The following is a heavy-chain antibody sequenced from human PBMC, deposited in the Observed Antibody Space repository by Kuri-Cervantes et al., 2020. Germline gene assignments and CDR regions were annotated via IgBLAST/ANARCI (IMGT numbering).Heavy chain of an antibody. CDR2: INPSGGST. V-gene: IGHV1-46*01. D-gene: IGHD3-10*01. J-gene: IGHJ6*02. CDR1: GYTFTSYY. CDR3: ARGQEGTYFYYYYGMDV. Sequence: ASVKVSCKASGYTFTSYYMHWVRQAPGQGLEWMGIINPSGGSTSYAQKFQGRVTMTRDTSTSTVYMELSSLRSEDTAVYYCARGQEGTYFYYYYGMDVWGQGTTVTVSS.